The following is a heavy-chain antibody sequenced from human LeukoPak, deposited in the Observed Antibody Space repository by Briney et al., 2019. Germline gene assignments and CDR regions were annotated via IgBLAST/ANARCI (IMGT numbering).Heavy chain of an antibody. CDR1: GGSFSGYY. V-gene: IGHV4-34*01. CDR2: INHSGST. D-gene: IGHD3-22*01. J-gene: IGHJ4*02. CDR3: ARGPYDTSGYYLD. Sequence: PSETLSLTCAVYGGSFSGYYWSWIRQPPGKGLEWIGEINHSGSTNYNPSLKSRVTISVDTSKNQFSLKLSSVTAADTAVYYCARGPYDTSGYYLDWGQGTLVTVSS.